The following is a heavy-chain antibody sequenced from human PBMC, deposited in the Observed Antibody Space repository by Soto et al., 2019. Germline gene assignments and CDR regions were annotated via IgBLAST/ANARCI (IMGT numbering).Heavy chain of an antibody. Sequence: SETLALTCTVSGGSIVSSSHYWGWIRQPPGKGLEWIGSIYYSGSPYYNPSLKSRVSISVDTSKNQFSLKVSSVTAADTALYYCASAGKVRGYTYGPVDSWGQGTLVTVS. CDR2: IYYSGSP. CDR3: ASAGKVRGYTYGPVDS. V-gene: IGHV4-39*01. CDR1: GGSIVSSSHY. D-gene: IGHD5-18*01. J-gene: IGHJ4*02.